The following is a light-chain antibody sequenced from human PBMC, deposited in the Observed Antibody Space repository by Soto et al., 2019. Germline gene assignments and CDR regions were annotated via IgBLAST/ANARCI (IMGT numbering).Light chain of an antibody. J-gene: IGLJ1*01. CDR2: EVS. Sequence: QSVLTQPPSASGSPGQSVTISCTGTSSDVGGYNYVSWYKQHPGKAPDLIIYEVSNRPSGVPDRFSGSKSGNTASLTISGLQAEDEADYYCCSYTTSNTRQIVFGTGTKVTVL. CDR3: CSYTTSNTRQIV. CDR1: SSDVGGYNY. V-gene: IGLV2-8*01.